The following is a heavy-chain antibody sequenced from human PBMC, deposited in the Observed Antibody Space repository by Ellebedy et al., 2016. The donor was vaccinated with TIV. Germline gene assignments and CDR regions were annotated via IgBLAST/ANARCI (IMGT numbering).Heavy chain of an antibody. CDR1: GGSISPYY. J-gene: IGHJ1*01. Sequence: MPSETLSLTCTVPGGSISPYYWNWIRQPPGKGLAWIGYVYYSGSTNYNPSLKSRVTISVDTSKNQFSLKLSSVTAADTAVYYCARVDRGYYDFWSGYHAEYFQHWGQGTLVTVSS. CDR3: ARVDRGYYDFWSGYHAEYFQH. V-gene: IGHV4-59*01. D-gene: IGHD3-3*01. CDR2: VYYSGST.